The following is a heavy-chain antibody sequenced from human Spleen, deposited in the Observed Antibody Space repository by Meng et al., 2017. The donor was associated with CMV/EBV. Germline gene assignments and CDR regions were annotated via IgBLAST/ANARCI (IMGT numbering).Heavy chain of an antibody. Sequence: GESLKISCAASGFTFSTYAMSWVRQAPGKGLEWVSLVYSGDSTTFYADSVKGRFTISRDNSKNMLYMQMNSLRVEDTAVYYCAKIKGGYKGGGHYFDYWGQGTLVTVSS. CDR2: VYSGDSTT. V-gene: IGHV3-23*03. CDR1: GFTFSTYA. J-gene: IGHJ4*02. CDR3: AKIKGGYKGGGHYFDY. D-gene: IGHD5-24*01.